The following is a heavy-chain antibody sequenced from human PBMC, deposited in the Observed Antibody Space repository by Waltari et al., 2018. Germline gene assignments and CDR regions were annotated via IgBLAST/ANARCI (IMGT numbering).Heavy chain of an antibody. CDR2: ISSDGST. D-gene: IGHD2-21*01. CDR1: GFSVSAYW. V-gene: IGHV3-74*01. CDR3: ASVRCGGDCSK. J-gene: IGHJ4*02. Sequence: EVQLVESAGGLVQPGGSLRLSCAVSGFSVSAYWMYGVRQAPGKGLVWGASISSDGSTNHADSVKGRFTVSRDNARNTLYLQMNSLRTEDTGLYFCASVRCGGDCSKWGQGTLVTVS.